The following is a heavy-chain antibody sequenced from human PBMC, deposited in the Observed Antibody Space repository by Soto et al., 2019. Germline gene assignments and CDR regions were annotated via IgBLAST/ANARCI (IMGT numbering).Heavy chain of an antibody. Sequence: GGSLRLSCAASGFTFSNACMNWVRQAPGKGLEWVGRIKSKTDGGTTDYAAPVKGRFTISRDDSKNTLYLQMNSLKTEDTAVYYCTTDLWDSSGSYFDHWGQGTLVTVSS. CDR3: TTDLWDSSGSYFDH. J-gene: IGHJ4*02. CDR1: GFTFSNAC. D-gene: IGHD3-22*01. V-gene: IGHV3-15*07. CDR2: IKSKTDGGTT.